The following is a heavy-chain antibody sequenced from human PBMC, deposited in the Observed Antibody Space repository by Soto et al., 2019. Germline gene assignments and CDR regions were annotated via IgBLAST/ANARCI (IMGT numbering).Heavy chain of an antibody. D-gene: IGHD6-6*01. V-gene: IGHV4-59*08. CDR3: ARQLDLYNWFDP. CDR2: IYYSGST. CDR1: GGSISSYY. J-gene: IGHJ5*02. Sequence: PSETLSLTCTVSGGSISSYYWSWIRQPPGKGLEWIGYIYYSGSTNYNPSLKSRVTISVDTSKNQFSLKLSSVTAADTAVYYCARQLDLYNWFDPWGQGTLVTVS.